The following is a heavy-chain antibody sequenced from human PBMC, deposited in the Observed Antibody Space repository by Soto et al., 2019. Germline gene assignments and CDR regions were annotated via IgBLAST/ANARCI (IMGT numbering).Heavy chain of an antibody. V-gene: IGHV3-23*01. J-gene: IGHJ3*02. D-gene: IGHD2-2*02. Sequence: GGSLRLSCAASGFTFSSYAMSWVRQAPGKGLEWVSAISGSGGSTYYADSVKGRFTISRDNSKNTLYLQMNSLRAEDTAVYYCAKDLYCSSTSCYKVVPDDAFDIWGQGTMVTVSS. CDR1: GFTFSSYA. CDR3: AKDLYCSSTSCYKVVPDDAFDI. CDR2: ISGSGGST.